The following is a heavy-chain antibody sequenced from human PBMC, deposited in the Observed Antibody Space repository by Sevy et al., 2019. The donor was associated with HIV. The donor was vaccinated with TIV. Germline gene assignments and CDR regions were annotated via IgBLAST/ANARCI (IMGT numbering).Heavy chain of an antibody. CDR1: GYTFNNYI. CDR3: ARDFCSGGSCYSAFVY. Sequence: ASVKVSCKGSGYTFNNYIIYWVRQAPGQSLEWMGWLNTATGDTRRSPKFQGRVIITRDTSARTAYMELNSLRSEDTAVYYCARDFCSGGSCYSAFVYWDQGTLVTVSS. D-gene: IGHD2-15*01. CDR2: LNTATGDT. J-gene: IGHJ4*02. V-gene: IGHV1-3*04.